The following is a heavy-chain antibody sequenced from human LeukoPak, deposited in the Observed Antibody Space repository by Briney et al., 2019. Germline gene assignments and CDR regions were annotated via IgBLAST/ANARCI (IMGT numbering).Heavy chain of an antibody. J-gene: IGHJ5*02. CDR3: ATYGWFDP. V-gene: IGHV3-23*01. Sequence: GGSLRLSCAASGFTFSTYAVNWVRQAPGKGLEWVSTISGSGDSTYYADSVKGRFTISRDNSKNTLYLQMNSLRAEDTAVYYCATYGWFDPWGQGTLVTVSS. CDR2: ISGSGDST. D-gene: IGHD4-17*01. CDR1: GFTFSTYA.